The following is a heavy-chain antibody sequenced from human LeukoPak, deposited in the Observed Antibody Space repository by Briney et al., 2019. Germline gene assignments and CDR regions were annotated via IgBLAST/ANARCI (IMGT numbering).Heavy chain of an antibody. D-gene: IGHD1-26*01. J-gene: IGHJ5*02. V-gene: IGHV4-34*01. CDR3: ARHSGGTYYVNFDP. CDR1: GGSFSGYY. CDR2: INHSGST. Sequence: PSETLSLTCAVYGGSFSGYYWSWIRQPPGKGLEWIGEINHSGSTNYNPSLKSRVTISVDTSKNQFSLKLSSVTAADAAVYYCARHSGGTYYVNFDPWGQGTLVTVSS.